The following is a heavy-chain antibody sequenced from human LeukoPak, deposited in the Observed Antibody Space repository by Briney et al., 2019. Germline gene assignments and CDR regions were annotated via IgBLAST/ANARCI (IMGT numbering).Heavy chain of an antibody. CDR3: AKENY. V-gene: IGHV3-30-3*01. J-gene: IGHJ4*02. CDR2: ISYDGSNK. Sequence: GSLRLSCAASGFTFSSYAMHWVRQAPGKGLEWVAVISYDGSNKYYADSVKGRFTISRDNSKNTLYLQMNSLRAEDTAVYYCAKENYWGQGTLVTVSS. CDR1: GFTFSSYA.